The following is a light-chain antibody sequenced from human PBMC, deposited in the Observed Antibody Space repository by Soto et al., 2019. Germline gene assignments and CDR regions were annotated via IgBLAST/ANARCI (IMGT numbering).Light chain of an antibody. CDR2: AAA. CDR3: QKYNTVPWT. J-gene: IGKJ1*01. Sequence: DIQMTQSPSSLSASVGDRVTITCRASQAISNYLAWYQQKPGKVPNLLTYAAASLQSGVPSWFSGSGSGTDFILTIISLQPEDVATYYCQKYNTVPWTFGQGTKVEIK. CDR1: QAISNY. V-gene: IGKV1-27*01.